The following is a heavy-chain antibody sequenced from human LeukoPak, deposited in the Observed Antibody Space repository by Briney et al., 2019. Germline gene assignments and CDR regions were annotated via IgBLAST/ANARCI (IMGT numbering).Heavy chain of an antibody. CDR3: ARVYSSSVDY. D-gene: IGHD6-6*01. CDR1: GFTFSSYS. Sequence: TGGSLRLSCAASGFTFSSYSMNWVRQAPGKGLEWVSYIGSSSSTIYYADSVKGRFTISRDNAKNSLYLQMNSLRAGDTAVYYCARVYSSSVDYWGQGTLVTVSS. V-gene: IGHV3-48*01. J-gene: IGHJ4*02. CDR2: IGSSSSTI.